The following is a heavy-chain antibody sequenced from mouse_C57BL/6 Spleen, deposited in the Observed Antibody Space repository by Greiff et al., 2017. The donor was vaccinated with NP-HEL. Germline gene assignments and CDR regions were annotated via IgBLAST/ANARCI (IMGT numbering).Heavy chain of an antibody. D-gene: IGHD2-3*01. CDR1: GFSLSTSGMG. Sequence: QVTLKVCGPGILQSSQTLSLTCSFSGFSLSTSGMGVSWIRQPSGKGLEWLAHIYWDDDKRYNPSLKSRLTISKDTSRNQVFLKITSVDTADTATYYCARVDGYSYYYAMDYWGQGTSVTVSS. V-gene: IGHV8-12*01. CDR2: IYWDDDK. J-gene: IGHJ4*01. CDR3: ARVDGYSYYYAMDY.